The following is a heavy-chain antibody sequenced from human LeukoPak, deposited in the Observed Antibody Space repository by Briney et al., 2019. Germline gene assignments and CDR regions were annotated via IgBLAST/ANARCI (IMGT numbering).Heavy chain of an antibody. Sequence: SQTPSLTCTVSGGSISSGSYYWSWIRQPAGKGLEWIGRIYTSGSTNYNPSLKSRVSISVDTSKNQFSLKLNSVTAADTAVYYCARVTSGGYLDSWGQGTLVTVSS. CDR3: ARVTSGGYLDS. V-gene: IGHV4-61*02. D-gene: IGHD3-22*01. CDR1: GGSISSGSYY. CDR2: IYTSGST. J-gene: IGHJ4*02.